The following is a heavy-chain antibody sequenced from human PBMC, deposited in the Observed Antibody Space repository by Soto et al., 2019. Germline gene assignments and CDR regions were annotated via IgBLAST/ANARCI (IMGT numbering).Heavy chain of an antibody. V-gene: IGHV3-23*01. D-gene: IGHD2-8*02. CDR2: ISGSGGST. CDR3: PKGLAPTGRFAH. CDR1: GFTFSNYA. Sequence: PGGSLRLSCAASGFTFSNYAMSWVRQAPGKGLEWVSLISGSGGSTYYADSVKGRFTISRDNSKNTLYLQMNSLRADDVAVYYCPKGLAPTGRFAHWGKGTRVTVSS. J-gene: IGHJ4*02.